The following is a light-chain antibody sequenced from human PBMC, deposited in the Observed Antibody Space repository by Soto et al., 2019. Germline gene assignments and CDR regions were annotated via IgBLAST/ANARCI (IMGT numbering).Light chain of an antibody. CDR2: EVS. CDR3: CSDAGNNVV. V-gene: IGLV2-8*01. Sequence: QSALTQPPSASGSPGQSVTISCTGTSSDVGGYNYVSWYQQHPGKAPKLIIYEVSERPSGVPDRFSGSKSGNTASLTVSGLQAEDEADYYCCSDAGNNVVFGGGTKLTVL. J-gene: IGLJ2*01. CDR1: SSDVGGYNY.